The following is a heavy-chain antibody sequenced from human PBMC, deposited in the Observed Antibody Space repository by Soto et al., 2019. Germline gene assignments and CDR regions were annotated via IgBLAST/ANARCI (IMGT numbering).Heavy chain of an antibody. CDR2: IDTSGGVT. V-gene: IGHV3-66*01. CDR3: ASRRNPYGAYDY. J-gene: IGHJ4*02. D-gene: IGHD4-17*01. Sequence: PGGSLRLSCAASGFTVSSNCMSWVHQAPGKGLEWVSGIDTSGGVTKYADSVKGRFTISRDNSKNTLYLQMNSLRADDTAVYYCASRRNPYGAYDYWGQGTLVTVSS. CDR1: GFTVSSNC.